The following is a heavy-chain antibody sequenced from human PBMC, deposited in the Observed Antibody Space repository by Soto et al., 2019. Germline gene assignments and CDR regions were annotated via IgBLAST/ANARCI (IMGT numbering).Heavy chain of an antibody. CDR2: IIPIFGTA. V-gene: IGHV1-69*13. D-gene: IGHD2-15*01. Sequence: GXSVKVSCKASGGTFGSYAISWVRQAPGQGLEWMGGIIPIFGTANYAQKFQGRVTITADESTSTAYMELSSLRSEDTAVYYCASDYCSGGSCYESPWSYYYGMDVWGQGTTVTVSS. CDR3: ASDYCSGGSCYESPWSYYYGMDV. CDR1: GGTFGSYA. J-gene: IGHJ6*02.